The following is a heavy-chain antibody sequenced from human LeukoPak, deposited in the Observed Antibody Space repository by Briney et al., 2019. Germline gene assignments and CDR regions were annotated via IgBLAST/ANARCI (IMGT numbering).Heavy chain of an antibody. CDR3: ARGGGGYVGFDY. V-gene: IGHV3-7*03. D-gene: IGHD5-12*01. CDR1: GFTFSSYW. Sequence: GGSLRLSCAASGFTFSSYWMSWVRQAPGKGLEWVANIKQDGSEKYDVDSVKGRFTISRDNAKNSLYLQMNSLRAEDMAVYHCARGGGGYVGFDYWGQGTLVTVSS. J-gene: IGHJ4*02. CDR2: IKQDGSEK.